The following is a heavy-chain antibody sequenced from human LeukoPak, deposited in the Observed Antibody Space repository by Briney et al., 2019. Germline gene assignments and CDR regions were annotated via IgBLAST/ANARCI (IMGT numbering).Heavy chain of an antibody. V-gene: IGHV1-24*01. J-gene: IGHJ6*03. D-gene: IGHD3-3*01. Sequence: ASVKVSCKVSGYTLTELSMHWVRQAPGKGLEWMGGFDPEDGETIYAQKFQGRVTMTRDMSTSTVYMELSSLRSEDTAVYYCARDRITIFGVVIRKDYYYYYMDVWGKGTTVTVSS. CDR1: GYTLTELS. CDR3: ARDRITIFGVVIRKDYYYYYMDV. CDR2: FDPEDGET.